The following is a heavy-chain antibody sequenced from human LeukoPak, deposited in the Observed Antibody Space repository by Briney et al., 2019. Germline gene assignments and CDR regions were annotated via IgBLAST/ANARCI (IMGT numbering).Heavy chain of an antibody. J-gene: IGHJ4*02. Sequence: PGGSLRLSCAASGFTFSSYAMHWVRQAPGKGLEWVAVISYDGSNKYYADSVKGRFTISRDNSKNTPYLQMNSLRAEDSAVYYCAKGADRARYSSSFDYWGRGTLVTVSS. CDR3: AKGADRARYSSSFDY. CDR1: GFTFSSYA. D-gene: IGHD6-6*01. V-gene: IGHV3-30-3*01. CDR2: ISYDGSNK.